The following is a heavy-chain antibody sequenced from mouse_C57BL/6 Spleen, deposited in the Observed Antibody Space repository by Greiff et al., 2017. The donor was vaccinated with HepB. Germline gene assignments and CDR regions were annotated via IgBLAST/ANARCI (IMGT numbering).Heavy chain of an antibody. CDR3: ARQVADGSAMDY. Sequence: VQLQQSGAELVKPGASVKMSCKASGYTFTSYWITWVKQRPGQGLEWIGDIYPGSGSTNYNEKFKSKATLTVDTSSSTAYMQLSSLTSEDSAVYYCARQVADGSAMDYWGQGTSVTVSS. CDR2: IYPGSGST. D-gene: IGHD6-5*01. J-gene: IGHJ4*01. CDR1: GYTFTSYW. V-gene: IGHV1-55*01.